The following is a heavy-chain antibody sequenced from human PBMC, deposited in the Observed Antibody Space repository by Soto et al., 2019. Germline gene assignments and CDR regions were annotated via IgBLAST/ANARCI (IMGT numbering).Heavy chain of an antibody. CDR3: VRDVLTDYSRYDD. CDR1: GYTFTSYA. V-gene: IGHV1-3*01. Sequence: ASVKVSCKASGYTFTSYAIHWVRQAPGQRLEWMGWINAGNGDTQYSQKFQGRVTITRDTSASTAYMELSSLRSEDTAVYYCVRDVLTDYSRYDDWGQGTLVTVSS. J-gene: IGHJ4*02. D-gene: IGHD3-9*01. CDR2: INAGNGDT.